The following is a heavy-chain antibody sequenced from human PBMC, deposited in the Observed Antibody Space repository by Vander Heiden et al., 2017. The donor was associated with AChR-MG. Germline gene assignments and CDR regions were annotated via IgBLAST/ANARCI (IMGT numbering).Heavy chain of an antibody. V-gene: IGHV4-39*01. CDR1: GGSISSSSSY. J-gene: IGHJ3*02. Sequence: QLQLQESGPGLVKPSETLSLTCTVSGGSISSSSSYWGGIRQPPGKGLEWIGSIYYSGSTYYNPSLKSRVTISVDTSKNQFSLKLSSVTAADTAVYYCARSPKTYYYDSSGYYGDAFDIWGQGTMVTVSS. CDR3: ARSPKTYYYDSSGYYGDAFDI. D-gene: IGHD3-22*01. CDR2: IYYSGST.